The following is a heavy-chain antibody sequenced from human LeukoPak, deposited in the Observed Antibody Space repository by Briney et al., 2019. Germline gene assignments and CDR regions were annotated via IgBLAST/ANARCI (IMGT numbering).Heavy chain of an antibody. CDR2: IYSGGST. J-gene: IGHJ3*02. Sequence: GGSLRLSCAASGFTFSSYAMSWVRQAPGKGLEWVSVIYSGGSTYYADSVKGRFTISRDNSKNTLYLQMNSLRAEDTAVYYCASLDGSKAFDIWGQGTMVTVSS. V-gene: IGHV3-53*01. D-gene: IGHD5-24*01. CDR1: GFTFSSYA. CDR3: ASLDGSKAFDI.